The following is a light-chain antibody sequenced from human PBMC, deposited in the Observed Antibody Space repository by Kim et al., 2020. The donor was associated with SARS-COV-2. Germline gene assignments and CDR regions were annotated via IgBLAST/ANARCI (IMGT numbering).Light chain of an antibody. V-gene: IGLV3-19*01. Sequence: SSELTQDPAVSVALGQTVRITCQGDSLRSYYASWYQQKPGQAPVLVIYGKNNRPSGIPDRFSGSSSGNTASLTITGAQAEDKADYYCNSRDSSGNHHYVFGTGTKVTVL. CDR3: NSRDSSGNHHYV. CDR1: SLRSYY. CDR2: GKN. J-gene: IGLJ1*01.